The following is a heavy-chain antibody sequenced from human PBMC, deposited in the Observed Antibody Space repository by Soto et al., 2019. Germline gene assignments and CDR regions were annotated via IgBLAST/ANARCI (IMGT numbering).Heavy chain of an antibody. V-gene: IGHV3-23*01. CDR1: GFTFYSPYSHA. Sequence: PGGSLRLSCAASGFTFYSPYSHAMSWVRQSPGKGPEWVSTISSNVANTHYAESVQGRFTISKDASRNTVHLHMNSLRADDTATYFCVSWVSAHFDYWGHGTPVTV. CDR3: VSWVSAHFDY. J-gene: IGHJ4*01. D-gene: IGHD2-8*01. CDR2: ISSNVANT.